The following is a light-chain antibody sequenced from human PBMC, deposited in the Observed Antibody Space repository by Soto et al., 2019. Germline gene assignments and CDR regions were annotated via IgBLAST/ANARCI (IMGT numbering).Light chain of an antibody. Sequence: QSVLTQPPSASGSPGQSVTISCTGTSSDVGGYNYVSWYQQHPGKAPKLMIYEVIKRPSGVPDRFSGSKSGNTASLTVSGLQADDEADYYCSSYAGSNSFVLFGGGTQLTVL. CDR2: EVI. CDR1: SSDVGGYNY. J-gene: IGLJ2*01. CDR3: SSYAGSNSFVL. V-gene: IGLV2-8*01.